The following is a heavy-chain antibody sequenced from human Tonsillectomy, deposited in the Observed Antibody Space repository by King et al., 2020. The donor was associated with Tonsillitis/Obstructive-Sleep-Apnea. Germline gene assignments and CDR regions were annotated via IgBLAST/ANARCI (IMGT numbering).Heavy chain of an antibody. CDR2: IVVGSGNT. Sequence: QLVESGPEVKKPGTSVKVSCKASGFTFTSSAVQWVRQARVQRLEWIGWIVVGSGNTNYAQKSQERDTITRDMSTSTAYMELSSLRSEDTAVYYCAAVTMIVVGYAFDIWGQGTMVTVSS. D-gene: IGHD3-22*01. CDR3: AAVTMIVVGYAFDI. V-gene: IGHV1-58*01. J-gene: IGHJ3*02. CDR1: GFTFTSSA.